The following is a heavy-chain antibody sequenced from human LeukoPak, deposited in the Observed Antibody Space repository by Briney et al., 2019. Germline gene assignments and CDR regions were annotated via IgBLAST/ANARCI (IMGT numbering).Heavy chain of an antibody. V-gene: IGHV3-66*01. D-gene: IGHD3-10*01. CDR2: IYAGGNT. CDR3: ATPSDFLDY. Sequence: GGSLRLSCAASGFTLNTNYMNWVRQVPGKGLEWVSVIYAGGNTYYADSVKERFTISRDNSKNTLYLQMNSLRAEDTAVYYCATPSDFLDYWGQGTLVTVSS. J-gene: IGHJ4*02. CDR1: GFTLNTNY.